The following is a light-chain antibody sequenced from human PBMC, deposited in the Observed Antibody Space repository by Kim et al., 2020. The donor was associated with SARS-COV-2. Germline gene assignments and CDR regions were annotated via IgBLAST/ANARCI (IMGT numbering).Light chain of an antibody. V-gene: IGKV3-15*01. J-gene: IGKJ1*01. CDR2: GAS. CDR3: QQYNNWPPWT. Sequence: SPGERATLSCRASQSVSSKLAWYQQKPGQAPRLLIYGASTRATGIPARFSGSGSGTEFTLTINSLQSEDFAVYYCQQYNNWPPWTFGQGTKVEIK. CDR1: QSVSSK.